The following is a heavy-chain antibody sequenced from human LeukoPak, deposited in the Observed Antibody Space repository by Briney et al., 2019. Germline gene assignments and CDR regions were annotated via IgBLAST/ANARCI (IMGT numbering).Heavy chain of an antibody. V-gene: IGHV3-7*05. D-gene: IGHD5/OR15-5a*01. CDR2: IKQDGSEK. Sequence: PGGSLRLSCSASGFNFSSYWMSWARQAPGKGLEWVANIKQDGSEKYYGVAVKYRFTRSRTNAKNTLDLQMNSLRAEDTVVEHCASMSTSFGMEVWGPGATVSVSS. CDR3: ASMSTSFGMEV. J-gene: IGHJ6*01. CDR1: GFNFSSYW.